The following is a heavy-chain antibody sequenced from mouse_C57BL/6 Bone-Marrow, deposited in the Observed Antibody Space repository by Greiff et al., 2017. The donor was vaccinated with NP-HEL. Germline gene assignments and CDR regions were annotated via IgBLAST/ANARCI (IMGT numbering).Heavy chain of an antibody. Sequence: QVQLKQPGAELVKPGASVKLSCKASGYTFTSYWMQWVKQRPGQGLEWIGEIDPSDSYTNYNQKFKGKATLTVDTSSSTAYMQLSSLTSEDSAVYYCARDGYYGYFDVWGTGTTVTVSS. D-gene: IGHD2-3*01. J-gene: IGHJ1*03. V-gene: IGHV1-50*01. CDR3: ARDGYYGYFDV. CDR1: GYTFTSYW. CDR2: IDPSDSYT.